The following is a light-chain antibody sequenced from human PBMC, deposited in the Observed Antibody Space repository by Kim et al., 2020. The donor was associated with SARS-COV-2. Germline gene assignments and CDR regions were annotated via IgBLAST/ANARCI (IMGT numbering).Light chain of an antibody. Sequence: QSVLTQPPSVSGAPGQTVTISCTGNSSNIGAGFDVHWYQQLPGTAPTLLIYANINRPSGVPDRFSGSKSGTSASLAITGLQADDEAYYYCQSYGRSLNVVLFGGGTQLTVL. CDR1: SSNIGAGFD. J-gene: IGLJ2*01. V-gene: IGLV1-40*01. CDR2: ANI. CDR3: QSYGRSLNVVL.